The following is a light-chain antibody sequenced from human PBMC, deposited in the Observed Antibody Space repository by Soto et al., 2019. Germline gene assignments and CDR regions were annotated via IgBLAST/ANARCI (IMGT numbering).Light chain of an antibody. CDR2: EVT. CDR1: SSDIGGYNY. Sequence: QSVLTQPASVSGSPGQSITISCTGTSSDIGGYNYVSWYQQHPGKAPNIIIYEVTNRPSGVSNRFSGSKSGNTASLTISGLQAEDEADYYCYSYTSSSTRIFGGGTKVTVL. CDR3: YSYTSSSTRI. J-gene: IGLJ2*01. V-gene: IGLV2-14*01.